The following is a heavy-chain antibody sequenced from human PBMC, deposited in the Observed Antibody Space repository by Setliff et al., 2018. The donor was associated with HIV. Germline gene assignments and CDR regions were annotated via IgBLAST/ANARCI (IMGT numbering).Heavy chain of an antibody. D-gene: IGHD3-10*01. CDR1: GYTFTGYY. CDR3: ARGYGSGTTPSGY. V-gene: IGHV1-2*02. CDR2: INPNSGGT. Sequence: GASVKVSCKASGYTFTGYYMHWVRQAPGQGLEWMGWINPNSGGTNYAQKFQGRVTITADKSTSTAYMELSSLRSEDTAVYYCARGYGSGTTPSGYWGQGTLVTVSS. J-gene: IGHJ4*02.